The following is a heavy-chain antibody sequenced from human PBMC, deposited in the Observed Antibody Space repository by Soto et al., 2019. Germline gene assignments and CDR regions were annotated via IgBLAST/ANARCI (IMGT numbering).Heavy chain of an antibody. J-gene: IGHJ4*03. V-gene: IGHV3-30*18. D-gene: IGHD2-8*01. CDR3: AKDRRVWPSYGFDY. Sequence: GKGLEWVAVISYDGSNKYYADSVKGRFTISRDNSKNTLYLQMNSLRAEDTAVYYCAKDRRVWPSYGFDYCGQPPLVSLSS. CDR2: ISYDGSNK.